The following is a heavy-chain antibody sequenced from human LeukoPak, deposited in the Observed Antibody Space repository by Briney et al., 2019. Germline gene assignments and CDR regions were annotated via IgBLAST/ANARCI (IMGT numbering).Heavy chain of an antibody. V-gene: IGHV4-59*10. Sequence: SETLSLTCAVYGGSFSSYYWSWIRQPAGKGLEWIGRIYTSGSTNYNPSLKSRVTMSVDTSKNQFSLKLSSVTAADTAVYYCARGVSSGYRKLHNWFDPWGQGTLVTVTS. CDR1: GGSFSSYY. D-gene: IGHD3-22*01. CDR2: IYTSGST. J-gene: IGHJ5*02. CDR3: ARGVSSGYRKLHNWFDP.